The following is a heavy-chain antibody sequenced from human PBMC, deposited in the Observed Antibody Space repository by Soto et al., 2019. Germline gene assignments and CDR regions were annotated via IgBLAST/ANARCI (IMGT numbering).Heavy chain of an antibody. CDR1: GFTFSIFS. CDR3: AMSAMVWGKYHYVIDV. J-gene: IGHJ6*02. CDR2: ISSSSSYI. Sequence: PGGSLRLSCAASGFTFSIFSMNWVRQAPGKGLERVSSISSSSSYIYYADSLKGRLTVSRDDAKNSLYLQMTSLRAEDTVVYYCAMSAMVWGKYHYVIDVWSQVTTVTVSS. D-gene: IGHD2-8*01. V-gene: IGHV3-21*01.